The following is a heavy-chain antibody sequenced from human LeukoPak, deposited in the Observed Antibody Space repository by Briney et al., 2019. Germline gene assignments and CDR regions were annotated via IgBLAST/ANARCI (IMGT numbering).Heavy chain of an antibody. D-gene: IGHD6-19*01. CDR2: INHSGST. CDR1: GGSFSGYY. Sequence: SETLSLTCAVYGGSFSGYYWSGIRQLPGKGLEWIGEINHSGSTNYNPSLKSRVTISVDTSRNQFSLKLSSVTAADTAVYYCARDRIAVAGYFDYWGQGTLVTVSS. V-gene: IGHV4-34*01. J-gene: IGHJ4*02. CDR3: ARDRIAVAGYFDY.